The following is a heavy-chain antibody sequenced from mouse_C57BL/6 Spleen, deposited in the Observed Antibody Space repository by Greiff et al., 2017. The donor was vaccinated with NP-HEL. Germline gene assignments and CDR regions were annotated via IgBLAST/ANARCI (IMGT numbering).Heavy chain of an antibody. Sequence: VQLKESGPVLVKPGASVKMSCKASGYTFTDYYMNWVKQSHGKSLEWIGVINPYNGGTSYNQKFKGKATLTVDKSSSTAYMELNSLTSEDSAVYYGARGSGYYAMDYWGQGTSVTVSS. CDR3: ARGSGYYAMDY. D-gene: IGHD3-1*01. CDR2: INPYNGGT. J-gene: IGHJ4*01. V-gene: IGHV1-19*01. CDR1: GYTFTDYY.